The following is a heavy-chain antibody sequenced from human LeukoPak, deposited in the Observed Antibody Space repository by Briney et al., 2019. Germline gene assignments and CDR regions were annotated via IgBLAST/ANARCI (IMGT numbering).Heavy chain of an antibody. D-gene: IGHD2-21*02. Sequence: GGSLRLSCAASGSTFSTYSMNWYRQAPGKGLEWVGNINQNASETNYVDSVRGRFTISRDNAKNSLHLQMNSLRAEDTAVYYCATDRDNSDWQKRFDSWGQGTLVTVSS. CDR2: INQNASET. CDR1: GSTFSTYS. J-gene: IGHJ4*02. V-gene: IGHV3-7*01. CDR3: ATDRDNSDWQKRFDS.